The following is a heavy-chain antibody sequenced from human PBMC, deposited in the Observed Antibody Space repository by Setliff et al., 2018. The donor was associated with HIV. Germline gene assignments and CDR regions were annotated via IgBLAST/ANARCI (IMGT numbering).Heavy chain of an antibody. D-gene: IGHD5-12*01. J-gene: IGHJ4*02. CDR3: ATGQMATRY. CDR1: GDSISDTTYY. V-gene: IGHV4-39*07. Sequence: SETLSLTCSVSGDSISDTTYYWGWIRQPPGKGLEWIGNIYHSGSTLYKPSLKSRVTISVDTSKNQFSLKLSSVTAADTAVYYCATGQMATRYWGQGTLVTVSS. CDR2: IYHSGST.